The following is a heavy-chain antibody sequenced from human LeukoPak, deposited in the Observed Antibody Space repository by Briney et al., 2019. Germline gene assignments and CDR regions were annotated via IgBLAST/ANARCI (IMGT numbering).Heavy chain of an antibody. CDR3: AKEIYGDSTGGRFQH. CDR1: GFTFSSYA. Sequence: TGGSLRLSCAASGFTFSSYAMSWVRQTPGKGLEWVSVISGTGGSTYYADSVKGRFTISRDNSKNTLYLQMNSLRADDTAVYYCAKEIYGDSTGGRFQHWGQGTLVTVSS. CDR2: ISGTGGST. J-gene: IGHJ1*01. V-gene: IGHV3-23*01. D-gene: IGHD4-17*01.